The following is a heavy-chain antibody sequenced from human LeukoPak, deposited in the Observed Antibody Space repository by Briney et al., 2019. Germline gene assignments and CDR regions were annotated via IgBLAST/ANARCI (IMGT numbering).Heavy chain of an antibody. Sequence: PGESLKISCKGSGYSFTNYWIGWVRQMPGKGLEWMGIIYPGDSDVRYSPSFEGQVTISADKSISTAYLQWSSLKASDTAIYYCARQDGSLGYFDSWGQGTLVTVSS. V-gene: IGHV5-51*01. CDR1: GYSFTNYW. D-gene: IGHD6-13*01. CDR3: ARQDGSLGYFDS. CDR2: IYPGDSDV. J-gene: IGHJ4*02.